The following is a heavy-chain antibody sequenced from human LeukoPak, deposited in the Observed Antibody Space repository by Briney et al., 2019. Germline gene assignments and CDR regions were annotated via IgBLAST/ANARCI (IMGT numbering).Heavy chain of an antibody. V-gene: IGHV3-48*02. J-gene: IGHJ4*02. CDR3: ACARTGGAYLDY. CDR1: GFIFSRNN. Sequence: GGSLRLSCAASGFIFSRNNMNWVRQAPGKGLEWVSYISSSGTTIYYADSVKGRFTISRDNAKNSLYLQMNSLRDEDTAVYYCACARTGGAYLDYWGQGTLVTVSS. D-gene: IGHD1-1*01. CDR2: ISSSGTTI.